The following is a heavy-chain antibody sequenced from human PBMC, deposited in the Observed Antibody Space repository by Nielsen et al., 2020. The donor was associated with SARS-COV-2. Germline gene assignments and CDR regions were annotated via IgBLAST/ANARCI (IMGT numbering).Heavy chain of an antibody. CDR2: INPTGGRT. D-gene: IGHD2-2*01. CDR1: GYTFSSYP. CDR3: ARDGAGFPVVPGYGMDV. V-gene: IGHV1-46*01. Sequence: ASVKVSCKASGYTFSSYPMHWVRQAPGQGLEWMGIINPTGGRTTYSQKFQGRVSLTRDTSTSTFYMELHGLGSEDTAVYYCARDGAGFPVVPGYGMDVWGQGTTVTVSS. J-gene: IGHJ6*02.